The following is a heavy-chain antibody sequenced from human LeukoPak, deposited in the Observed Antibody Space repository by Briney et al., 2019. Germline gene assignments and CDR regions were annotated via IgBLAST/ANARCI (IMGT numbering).Heavy chain of an antibody. V-gene: IGHV3-23*01. Sequence: GGSLRLPCAASGFTFSSYAMSWVRQAPGKGLEWVSAISGSGGSTYYADSVKGRFTISRDNSKNTLYLQMNSLRAEDTAVYYCAKSWARGVTYPDAFDIWGQGTMVTVSS. CDR3: AKSWARGVTYPDAFDI. D-gene: IGHD3-10*01. CDR1: GFTFSSYA. CDR2: ISGSGGST. J-gene: IGHJ3*02.